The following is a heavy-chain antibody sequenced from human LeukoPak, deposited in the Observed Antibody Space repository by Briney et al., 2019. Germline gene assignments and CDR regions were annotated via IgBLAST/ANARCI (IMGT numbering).Heavy chain of an antibody. D-gene: IGHD6-13*01. Sequence: GGSLRLSCAASGFTFDDYAMHWVRQASGKGLEWVGLTRTKANSYATAYAASVTGRFTISRDDSKDTSYLQMNSLKTEDTALYFCTTSYSGNSWYDWFGPWGQGTLVTVSS. CDR1: GFTFDDYA. CDR3: TTSYSGNSWYDWFGP. V-gene: IGHV3-73*01. CDR2: TRTKANSYAT. J-gene: IGHJ5*02.